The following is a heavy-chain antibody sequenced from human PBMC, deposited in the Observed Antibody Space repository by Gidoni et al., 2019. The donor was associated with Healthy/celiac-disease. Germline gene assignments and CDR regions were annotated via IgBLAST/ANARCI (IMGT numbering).Heavy chain of an antibody. CDR1: GGSFSGYY. J-gene: IGHJ4*02. CDR2: INHSGST. Sequence: QVPLQQWGAGLLKPSDTLSLTCAVYGGSFSGYYWSWIRQPPGKGMEWIGEINHSGSTNYNPSLKSRVTVSVDTSKNQFSLRLSSVTAADTAVYYCASITMIYIWGQGTLVTVSS. CDR3: ASITMIYI. V-gene: IGHV4-34*01. D-gene: IGHD3-22*01.